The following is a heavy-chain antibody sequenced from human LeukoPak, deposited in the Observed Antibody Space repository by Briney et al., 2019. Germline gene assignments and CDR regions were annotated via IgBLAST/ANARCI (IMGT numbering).Heavy chain of an antibody. J-gene: IGHJ4*02. CDR3: ARERLDDPYYFDY. CDR1: GGSISSSSYY. V-gene: IGHV4-39*07. Sequence: SETLSLTCTVSGGSISSSSYYWGWIRQPPGKGLEWIGSIYYSGSTYYNPSLKSRVTISVDTSKNQFSLKLSSVTAADTAVYYCARERLDDPYYFDYWGQGTLVTVSS. CDR2: IYYSGST.